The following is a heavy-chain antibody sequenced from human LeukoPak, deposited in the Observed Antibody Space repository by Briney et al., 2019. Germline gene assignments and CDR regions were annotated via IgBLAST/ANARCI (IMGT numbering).Heavy chain of an antibody. V-gene: IGHV3-11*05. J-gene: IGHJ4*02. Sequence: PGGSLRLSCAASGFTFSDYYMHWIRQAPGKGLEWVSYLSHTSSYTNYADSVKGRFTISRDNAKNSLYLQMNSLRAEDTAVYYCAKARAGDITAAFNYWGQGTMVTVSS. CDR3: AKARAGDITAAFNY. CDR2: LSHTSSYT. D-gene: IGHD6-13*01. CDR1: GFTFSDYY.